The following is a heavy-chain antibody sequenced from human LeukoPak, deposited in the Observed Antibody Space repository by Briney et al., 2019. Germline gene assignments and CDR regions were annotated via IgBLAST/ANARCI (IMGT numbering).Heavy chain of an antibody. CDR3: ARDERWIQFNY. D-gene: IGHD5-18*01. V-gene: IGHV3-23*01. CDR1: GFTFSNYG. Sequence: PGGSLRLSCVASGFTFSNYGMNWFLQAPGEGLEWVSGIVCSGVTTYYTDSVEGRFTISRDNSKNTLYLHMNGLRVEDTAIYYCARDERWIQFNYWGQGTLVTVSS. CDR2: IVCSGVTT. J-gene: IGHJ4*02.